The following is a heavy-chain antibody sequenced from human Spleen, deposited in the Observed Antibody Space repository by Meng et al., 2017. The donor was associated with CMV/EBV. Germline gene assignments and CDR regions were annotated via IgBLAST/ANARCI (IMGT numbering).Heavy chain of an antibody. V-gene: IGHV3-21*04. Sequence: GESLKISCVASGFTFSSYSMNWVRQAPGKGLEWVSSISSSSSYIYYADSVKGRFTISRDNNKNSLYLQMNSLRSEDTAVYYCAKDFCSSTSCFFDHWGQGTLVTVSS. J-gene: IGHJ4*02. D-gene: IGHD2-2*01. CDR3: AKDFCSSTSCFFDH. CDR1: GFTFSSYS. CDR2: ISSSSSYI.